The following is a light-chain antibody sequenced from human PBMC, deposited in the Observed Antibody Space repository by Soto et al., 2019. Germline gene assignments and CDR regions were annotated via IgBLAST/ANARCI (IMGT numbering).Light chain of an antibody. V-gene: IGLV2-14*03. J-gene: IGLJ1*01. CDR3: TSYTSSNIYYV. Sequence: QSALTQPASVSGSPGQSITISCTGTSSDVGGYNYVSWYQQHPGKAPKLMIFDVSNRPSGVSNRFSGSKSGSTASLTISGLQAEGEADYYCTSYTSSNIYYVFGTGTKLTVL. CDR2: DVS. CDR1: SSDVGGYNY.